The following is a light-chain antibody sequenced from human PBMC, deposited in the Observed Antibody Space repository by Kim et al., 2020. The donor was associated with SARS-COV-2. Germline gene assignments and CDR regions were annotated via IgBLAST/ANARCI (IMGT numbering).Light chain of an antibody. V-gene: IGKV1-16*01. J-gene: IGKJ5*01. CDR3: QQYDGYPIT. CDR1: PGIMKS. Sequence: SSVGDRITLSCRTSPGIMKSLAWLQQKPGNAPRSLIYDATNLQAAVPSRFSGSGSGPDFTLPISSLQPEDFATYYCQQYDGYPITFGQGTRLEI. CDR2: DAT.